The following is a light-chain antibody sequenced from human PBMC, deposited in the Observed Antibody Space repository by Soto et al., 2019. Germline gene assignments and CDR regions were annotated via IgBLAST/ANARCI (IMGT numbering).Light chain of an antibody. Sequence: QSALTQPRSVSGSPGQSVTISCTGTSSDVGGYSYVSWYQQHPGKAPKLMIYDVSKRPSGIPDRFSGSKSGNTASLTISGLQAEDVADYYCFSYAGSYTIVFGTGTKLTVL. CDR3: FSYAGSYTIV. J-gene: IGLJ1*01. CDR1: SSDVGGYSY. V-gene: IGLV2-11*01. CDR2: DVS.